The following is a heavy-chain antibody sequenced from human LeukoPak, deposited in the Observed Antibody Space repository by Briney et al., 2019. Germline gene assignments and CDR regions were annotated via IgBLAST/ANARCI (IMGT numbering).Heavy chain of an antibody. V-gene: IGHV3-48*01. CDR3: ARVPTRYFDWLLIPYYFDY. J-gene: IGHJ4*02. D-gene: IGHD3-9*01. CDR1: GFTFSSYS. Sequence: PGGSLRLSCAASGFTFSSYSMNWVRQAPGKGLEWVSYISSSSSTIYYADSVKGRFTISRDNAKNSLYLQMNSLRAEDTAVYYCARVPTRYFDWLLIPYYFDYWGQGTLVTVSS. CDR2: ISSSSSTI.